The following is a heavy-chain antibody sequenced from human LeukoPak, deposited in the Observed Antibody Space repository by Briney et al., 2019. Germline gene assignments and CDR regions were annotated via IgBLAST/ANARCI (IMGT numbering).Heavy chain of an antibody. V-gene: IGHV1-2*02. J-gene: IGHJ4*02. Sequence: ASVKVSCKASGYTFTGYYMHWVRQAPGQGLEWMGWINPNSGGTNYAQKFQGRVTMTRDTSISTAYMELSRLRSDDTAVYYCARSKYGSSWKRQQFDYWGQGTLVTVSS. D-gene: IGHD6-13*01. CDR1: GYTFTGYY. CDR2: INPNSGGT. CDR3: ARSKYGSSWKRQQFDY.